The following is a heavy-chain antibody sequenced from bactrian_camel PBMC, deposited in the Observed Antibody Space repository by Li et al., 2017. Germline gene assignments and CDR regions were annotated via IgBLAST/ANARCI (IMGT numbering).Heavy chain of an antibody. Sequence: HVQLVESGGGSVQAGGSLRLSCVASGLTYRSACMGWFRQAPGKEREGDAATYSTQRQIFYSYYADSVKGRFTVSQDSTKNTVYLQMNSLEPEDSAVYYCAADDSFGGGSRRQRRIPANFTYWGQGTQVTVS. CDR1: GLTYRSAC. V-gene: IGHV3-2*01. J-gene: IGHJ4*01. D-gene: IGHD6*01. CDR2: TQRQIFYS. CDR3: AADDSFGGGSRRQRRIPANFTY.